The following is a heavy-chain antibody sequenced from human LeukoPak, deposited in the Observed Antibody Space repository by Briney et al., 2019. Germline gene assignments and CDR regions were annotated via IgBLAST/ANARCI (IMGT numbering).Heavy chain of an antibody. CDR3: AREVPSMDY. D-gene: IGHD4/OR15-4a*01. Sequence: GGSLRLSCAASGFIFSNYEMNWVRQAPGKGLEWVSYISSSGSTIYYADSVKGRFTISGDNAKNSLYLQMNSLRAEDTAVYYCAREVPSMDYWGQGTLVTVSS. CDR2: ISSSGSTI. J-gene: IGHJ4*02. V-gene: IGHV3-48*03. CDR1: GFIFSNYE.